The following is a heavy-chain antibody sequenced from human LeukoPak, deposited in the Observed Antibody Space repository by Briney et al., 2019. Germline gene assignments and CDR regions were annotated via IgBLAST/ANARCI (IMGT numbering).Heavy chain of an antibody. J-gene: IGHJ4*02. D-gene: IGHD3-22*01. CDR1: GFTFSSYS. V-gene: IGHV3-21*01. CDR3: ARAREDSSGYFPFDY. Sequence: NPGGSLRLSCAASGFTFSSYSMNWVRQAPGKGLEWVSSISSSSSYIYYADSVKGRFTTSRDNAKNSLYLQMNSLRAEDTAVYYCARAREDSSGYFPFDYWGQGTLVTVSS. CDR2: ISSSSSYI.